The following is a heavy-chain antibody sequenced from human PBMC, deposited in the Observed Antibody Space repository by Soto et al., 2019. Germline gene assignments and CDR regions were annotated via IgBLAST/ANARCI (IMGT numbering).Heavy chain of an antibody. J-gene: IGHJ4*02. CDR3: AKSPRGEMATD. D-gene: IGHD5-12*01. CDR1: GYTFINYH. V-gene: IGHV1-18*01. Sequence: QVQLVQSGGEVKKPGASVTVSCKASGYTFINYHITWVRQAPGQGLEWMAWINTYNGMTDYAQKFQGRVTMTTDTSTSTAYMERRNLGSEVTAVYFCAKSPRGEMATDWGQGTLVTVPS. CDR2: INTYNGMT.